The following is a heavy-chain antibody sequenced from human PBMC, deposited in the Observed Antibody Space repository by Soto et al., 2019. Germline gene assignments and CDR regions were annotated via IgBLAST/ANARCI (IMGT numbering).Heavy chain of an antibody. J-gene: IGHJ5*02. V-gene: IGHV1-69*12. D-gene: IGHD3-3*01. CDR1: GGTFGNSA. Sequence: QVQLVQSGAEVKKPGSSVNVSCKTSGGTFGNSAVTWVRQAPGQGLEWLGGIVPMFGTANYAKKFQGRVTIPADESTITAYMELNSLKTDETAVYYCARDGDPQSAFWSGPLGGGRFDPWGQGTLVTVSS. CDR3: ARDGDPQSAFWSGPLGGGRFDP. CDR2: IVPMFGTA.